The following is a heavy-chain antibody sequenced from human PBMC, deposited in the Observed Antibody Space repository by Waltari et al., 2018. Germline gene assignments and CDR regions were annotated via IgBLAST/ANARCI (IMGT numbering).Heavy chain of an antibody. CDR1: GASISNSGYF. V-gene: IGHV4-31*11. J-gene: IGHJ4*02. D-gene: IGHD3-3*01. CDR2: ISFSGSP. CDR3: ARDDFWSGSRLDY. Sequence: QVHLQESGPGLVKPSQTLSLTCAVSGASISNSGYFWSWIRHHPGKGREWLGYISFSGSPYYNPSHKGRLTISVDTSKNDFSLRLTSVTAADTGVYYCARDDFWSGSRLDYWGQGTLVTVSS.